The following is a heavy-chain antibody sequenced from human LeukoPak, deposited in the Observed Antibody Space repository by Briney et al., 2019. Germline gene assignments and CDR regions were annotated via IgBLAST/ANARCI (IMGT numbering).Heavy chain of an antibody. CDR2: IWYDGSNK. D-gene: IGHD3-10*01. J-gene: IGHJ4*02. CDR1: GFTFSDYG. V-gene: IGHV3-33*01. CDR3: ARDRQYYYGSGNERGYFDY. Sequence: QPGGSLRLSCAASGFTFSDYGMHWVRQAPGKGLEWVAVIWYDGSNKYYADSVKGRFTISRDNSKNTLSLQMNSLRAEDTAVYYCARDRQYYYGSGNERGYFDYWGQGTLVTVSS.